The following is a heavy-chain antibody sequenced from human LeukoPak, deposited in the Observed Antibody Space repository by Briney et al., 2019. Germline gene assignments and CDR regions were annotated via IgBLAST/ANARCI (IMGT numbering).Heavy chain of an antibody. V-gene: IGHV3-23*01. CDR1: GFTFSSYA. D-gene: IGHD4-17*01. Sequence: PGGSLRLSCAASGFTFSSYAMSGVRHAPGKGLEWVSAISGSGDITYLADSVKGRFTISRDNSKNTLALQMNILRVEDTAVYYCAKGSYGDYAHWGQGTLVTVSS. CDR2: ISGSGDIT. CDR3: AKGSYGDYAH. J-gene: IGHJ4*02.